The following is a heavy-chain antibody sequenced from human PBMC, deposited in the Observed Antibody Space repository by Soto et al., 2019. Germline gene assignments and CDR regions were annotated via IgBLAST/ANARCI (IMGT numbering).Heavy chain of an antibody. CDR3: ARSEMGYRNGYYYFGMDV. V-gene: IGHV3-30-3*01. CDR2: ISNDGGNK. D-gene: IGHD5-18*01. J-gene: IGHJ6*02. Sequence: QVQLVESGGGVVQPGRSLRLSCAASGFTFNYYAMHWVRQAPGKGLAWVAVISNDGGNKYYADSVQGRFTISRDNSKNTLDLQMNSLRAEDTAVYYCARSEMGYRNGYYYFGMDVWGQGTTVTVSS. CDR1: GFTFNYYA.